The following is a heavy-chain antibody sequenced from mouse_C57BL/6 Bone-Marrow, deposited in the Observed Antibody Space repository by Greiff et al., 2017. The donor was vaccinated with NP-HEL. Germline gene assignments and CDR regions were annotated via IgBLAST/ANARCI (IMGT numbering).Heavy chain of an antibody. D-gene: IGHD1-3*01. Sequence: VQLQQSGTVLARPGASVKMSCKTSGYTFTSYWMHWVKQRPGQGLEWIGAIYPGNGDTRYKQKFKGKAKLTAVTSASTAYMELSSLTNADSAVYYCTIVENGNSDVWGTGTSVTVSS. J-gene: IGHJ1*03. CDR2: IYPGNGDT. CDR3: TIVENGNSDV. CDR1: GYTFTSYW. V-gene: IGHV1-5*01.